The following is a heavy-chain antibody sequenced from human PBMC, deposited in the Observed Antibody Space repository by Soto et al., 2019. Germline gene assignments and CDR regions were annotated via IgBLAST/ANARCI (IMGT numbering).Heavy chain of an antibody. CDR3: ARGGYCSGGSCYGDDAFDI. D-gene: IGHD2-15*01. CDR2: IIPILGIA. J-gene: IGHJ3*02. Sequence: ASVKVSCKASGYTFTGYYMHWVRQAPGQGLEWMGRIIPILGIANYAQKFQGRVTITADKSTSTAYMELSSLRSEDTAVYYCARGGYCSGGSCYGDDAFDIWGQGTMVTVSS. V-gene: IGHV1-69*04. CDR1: GYTFTGYY.